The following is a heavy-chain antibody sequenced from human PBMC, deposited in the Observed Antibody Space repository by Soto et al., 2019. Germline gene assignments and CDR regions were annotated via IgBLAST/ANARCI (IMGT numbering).Heavy chain of an antibody. J-gene: IGHJ5*02. V-gene: IGHV4-59*01. Sequence: SETLSLTCTVSGGSISSYYWSWIRQPPGKGLEWIGYIYYSGSTNYNPSLKSRVTISVDTSKNQFSLKLSSVTAADTAVYYCARDNPVGATTSWLDPWGQGALVTVSS. CDR2: IYYSGST. D-gene: IGHD1-26*01. CDR3: ARDNPVGATTSWLDP. CDR1: GGSISSYY.